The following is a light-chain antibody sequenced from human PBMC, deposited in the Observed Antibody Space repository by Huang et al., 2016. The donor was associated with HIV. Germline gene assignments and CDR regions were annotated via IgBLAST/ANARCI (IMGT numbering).Light chain of an antibody. V-gene: IGKV1-33*01. CDR1: QEISNH. J-gene: IGKJ5*01. CDR3: QQFDSLPIT. Sequence: DIQMTQSPSSLSASVGDRVTITCQASQEISNHLNWYQQKPGRPPTFLIYDASNSETGVPSRFSGSGSGTDFTFTISSLQPEDIATYYCQQFDSLPITFGQGTRLEIK. CDR2: DAS.